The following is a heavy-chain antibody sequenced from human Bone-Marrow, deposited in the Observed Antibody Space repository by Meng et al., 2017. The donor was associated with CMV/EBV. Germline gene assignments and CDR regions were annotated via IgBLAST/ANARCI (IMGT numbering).Heavy chain of an antibody. CDR2: IIPILGVA. CDR3: ARDNWTQSQGYYYFYGMDV. J-gene: IGHJ6*02. CDR1: GGTFSNYA. D-gene: IGHD1-20*01. V-gene: IGHV1-69*10. Sequence: SVKVSCKASGGTFSNYAISWVRQAPGQGLEWMGGIIPILGVANYAQKFQGRVTITADKSTSTAYMELSSLRSEDTAVYYCARDNWTQSQGYYYFYGMDVCGQGTTVTVSS.